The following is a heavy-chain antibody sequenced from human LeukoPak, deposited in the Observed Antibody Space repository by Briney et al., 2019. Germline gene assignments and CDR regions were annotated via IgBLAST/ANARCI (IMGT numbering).Heavy chain of an antibody. J-gene: IGHJ4*02. D-gene: IGHD3-22*01. V-gene: IGHV1-69*04. CDR1: GGTFSSYA. CDR2: IIPILGIA. CDR3: ARDFSDYYVSSATADY. Sequence: VKVSCKASGGTFSSYAISWVRQAPGQGLEWMGRIIPILGIANYAQKFQGRVTITADKSTSTAYMELSSLRSEDTAVYYCARDFSDYYVSSATADYWGQGTLVTVSS.